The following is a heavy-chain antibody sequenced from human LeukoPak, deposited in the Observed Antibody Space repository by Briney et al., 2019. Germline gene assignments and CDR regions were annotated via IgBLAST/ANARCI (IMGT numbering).Heavy chain of an antibody. CDR3: ARTDQHDTSAYRPIDY. Sequence: GGSLRLSCAASGFTFSSYWMSWVRQAPGKGLEWVANIKQDGSEKYYVDSVKGRFTISRDNAKNSLYLQMNSLRAEDTAVYYCARTDQHDTSAYRPIDYWGQGTLVTVSS. CDR2: IKQDGSEK. CDR1: GFTFSSYW. J-gene: IGHJ4*02. D-gene: IGHD3-22*01. V-gene: IGHV3-7*01.